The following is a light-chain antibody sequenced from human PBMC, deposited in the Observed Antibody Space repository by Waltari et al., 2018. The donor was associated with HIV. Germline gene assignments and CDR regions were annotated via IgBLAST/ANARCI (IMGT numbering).Light chain of an antibody. J-gene: IGLJ1*01. CDR2: GNT. V-gene: IGLV1-40*01. CDR3: QSYDSSLSGYV. Sequence: QSVLTQPPSVSGAPGQRVAISCTGSSSNIGAGYDVHGYQQLPGTAPKLLIYGNTNRPSGVPDRFSGFKSCSSAALAVTGSLAEDDADYFCQSYDSSLSGYVFGTGTNVTVL. CDR1: SSNIGAGYD.